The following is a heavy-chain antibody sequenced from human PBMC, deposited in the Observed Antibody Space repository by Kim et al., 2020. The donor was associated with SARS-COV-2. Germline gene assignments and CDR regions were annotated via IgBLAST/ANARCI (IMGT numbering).Heavy chain of an antibody. Sequence: RFTISRDNSENTLYLQMNSLRAEDTAVYYCAKDPGHSNSWDNYYFFGLDIWGQGTTVTVSS. V-gene: IGHV3-23*01. D-gene: IGHD3-22*01. CDR3: AKDPGHSNSWDNYYFFGLDI. J-gene: IGHJ6*02.